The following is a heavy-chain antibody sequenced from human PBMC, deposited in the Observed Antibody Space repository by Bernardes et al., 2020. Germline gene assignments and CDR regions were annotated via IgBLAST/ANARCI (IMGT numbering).Heavy chain of an antibody. J-gene: IGHJ6*02. CDR2: ISSSGSTI. Sequence: GGSLRLSCAASGFTFSSYEMNWVRQAPGKGLEWVSYISSSGSTIYYADSVKGRFTISRDNAKNSLYLQMNSLRAEDTAVYYCARRSLLEWELRLWGMDVWGQGTTVTVSS. V-gene: IGHV3-48*03. CDR1: GFTFSSYE. D-gene: IGHD1-26*01. CDR3: ARRSLLEWELRLWGMDV.